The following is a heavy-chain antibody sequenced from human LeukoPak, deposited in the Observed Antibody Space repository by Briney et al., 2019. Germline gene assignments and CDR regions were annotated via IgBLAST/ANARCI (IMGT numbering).Heavy chain of an antibody. V-gene: IGHV4-34*01. CDR1: GGSFSGYY. J-gene: IGHJ4*02. Sequence: SETLSLTCAVYGGSFSGYYWSWIRQPPGKGLEWIGEINHSGSTNYNPSLKSRVTISVDTSRNQFSLKLRSVTAADTAVYYCARGEIAAAGIDYWGQGTLVTVSS. CDR3: ARGEIAAAGIDY. D-gene: IGHD6-13*01. CDR2: INHSGST.